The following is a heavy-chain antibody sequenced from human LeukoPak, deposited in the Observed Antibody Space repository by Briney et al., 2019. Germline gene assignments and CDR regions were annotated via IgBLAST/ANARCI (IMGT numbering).Heavy chain of an antibody. D-gene: IGHD6-19*01. J-gene: IGHJ4*02. V-gene: IGHV3-7*01. CDR1: GFTFSSYG. CDR3: ARDNSGFDQ. CDR2: IKQDGSLN. Sequence: PGGSLRLSCEASGFTFSSYGMIWVRQAPGKGLEWVADIKQDGSLNFYVDSVKGRFTISRDNAKNSLYLQMNSLRVEDTAVYYCARDNSGFDQWGQGTLVTVSS.